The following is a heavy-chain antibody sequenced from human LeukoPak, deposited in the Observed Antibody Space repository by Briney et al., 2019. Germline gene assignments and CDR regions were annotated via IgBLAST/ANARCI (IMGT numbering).Heavy chain of an antibody. Sequence: GGSLRLSCAVSGFTFSSSWMSWVRQAPGKWLEWVANIKQDGSEKYYVDSVKGRFTISRDNAKNSLYLQMNSLRAEDTAVYYCPRDRYTRTSDSWGQGTLVTVSS. CDR2: IKQDGSEK. CDR1: GFTFSSSW. J-gene: IGHJ4*02. V-gene: IGHV3-7*04. CDR3: PRDRYTRTSDS. D-gene: IGHD3-16*02.